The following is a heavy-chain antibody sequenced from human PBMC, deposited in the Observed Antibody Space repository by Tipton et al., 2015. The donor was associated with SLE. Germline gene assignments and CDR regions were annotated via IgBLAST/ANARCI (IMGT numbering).Heavy chain of an antibody. CDR1: GDSITSDIYY. V-gene: IGHV4-39*07. CDR2: VYDTGYT. Sequence: LRLSCTVSGDSITSDIYYWGWVRRPPGRGLEWIGSVYDTGYTYYNPSLKGRVTISVDMSKIQFSLKLTSVTAADTAIYYCARVLTVAATHYYGMDVWGQGTTVTVSS. CDR3: ARVLTVAATHYYGMDV. J-gene: IGHJ6*02. D-gene: IGHD1-14*01.